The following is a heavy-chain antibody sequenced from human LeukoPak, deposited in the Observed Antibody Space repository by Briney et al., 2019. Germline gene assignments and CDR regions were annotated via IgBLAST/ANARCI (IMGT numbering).Heavy chain of an antibody. CDR3: ARDHYHKIHSVMVTAPDY. J-gene: IGHJ4*02. Sequence: SVKVSCKASGGTFSSYAISWVRQAPGQGLEWMGGIIPIFGTANYAQKFQGRVTITADKSTSTVYMELSSLRSEDTAVYYCARDHYHKIHSVMVTAPDYWGQGTLVIVSS. CDR1: GGTFSSYA. V-gene: IGHV1-69*06. D-gene: IGHD2-21*02. CDR2: IIPIFGTA.